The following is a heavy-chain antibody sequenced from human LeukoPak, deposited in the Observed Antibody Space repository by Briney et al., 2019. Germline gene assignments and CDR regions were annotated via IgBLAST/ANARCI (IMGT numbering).Heavy chain of an antibody. J-gene: IGHJ4*02. D-gene: IGHD3-22*01. CDR3: AKDHGYYYDRSGYFYNY. CDR1: GFTFRNSG. CDR2: ISGGGGST. Sequence: GGSLRLSCAASGFTFRNSGMTWVRQAPGKGLEWVSGISGGGGSTHYADSVKGRFTISRDNSKNTVYLQMNSLRAEDTAVYYCAKDHGYYYDRSGYFYNYWGQGTLVTVSS. V-gene: IGHV3-23*01.